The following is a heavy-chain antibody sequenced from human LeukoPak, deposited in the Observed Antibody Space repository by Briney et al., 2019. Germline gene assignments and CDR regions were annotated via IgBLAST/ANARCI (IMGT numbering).Heavy chain of an antibody. CDR3: ARGFRLLDG. J-gene: IGHJ6*02. CDR1: GGSISSGGYS. V-gene: IGHV4-30-2*01. CDR2: IYLSGST. D-gene: IGHD4/OR15-4a*01. Sequence: PSETLSLTCAVSGGSISSGGYSWGWIRQPPGKGLEWIGYIYLSGSTYYTPSLKSRVTISVDRAENQFSLKLSCVTAADTAVYDCARGFRLLDGWGQGTKGTVCS.